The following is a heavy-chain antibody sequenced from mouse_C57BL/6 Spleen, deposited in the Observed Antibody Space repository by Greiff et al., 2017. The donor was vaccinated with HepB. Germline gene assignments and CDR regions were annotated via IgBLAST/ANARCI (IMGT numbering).Heavy chain of an antibody. CDR2: IDPSDSYT. D-gene: IGHD1-1*01. V-gene: IGHV1-59*01. Sequence: QVQLQQPGAELVRPGTSVKLSCKASGYTFTSYWMHWVKQRPGQGLEWIGVIDPSDSYTNYNQKFKGKATLTVDTSSSTAYMQLSSLTSEDSAVYYCARWDTTVGVPSGYWGQGTLVTVSA. CDR3: ARWDTTVGVPSGY. J-gene: IGHJ3*01. CDR1: GYTFTSYW.